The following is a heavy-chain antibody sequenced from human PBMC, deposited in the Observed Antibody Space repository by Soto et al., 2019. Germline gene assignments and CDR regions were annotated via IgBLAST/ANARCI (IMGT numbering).Heavy chain of an antibody. V-gene: IGHV1-18*01. CDR3: ARDQGITTFGVYSMYYYGMDV. J-gene: IGHJ6*02. CDR2: ISTDNGNT. Sequence: QVQLVQSGAEVKKPGASVKVSCKASGYTFTNSGISWVRQAPGQGLEWMGWISTDNGNTNYAQHLQGRVSMTTDTSTSKAYMDVRSLRSDDTAVYYCARDQGITTFGVYSMYYYGMDVWGQGPTVTVSS. CDR1: GYTFTNSG. D-gene: IGHD3-3*01.